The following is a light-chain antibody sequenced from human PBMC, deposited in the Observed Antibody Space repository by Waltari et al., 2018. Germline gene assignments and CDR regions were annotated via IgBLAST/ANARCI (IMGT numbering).Light chain of an antibody. Sequence: DIQMTQSPPSLSASVGDRVTITCRASQNIRTYLNWYQQTPGKAPRLLIYAAYTLRSGVPARFSASGSGTNFTLTISSLQPEDFATFYCQQTYSDPRTFGGGTKVEI. V-gene: IGKV1-39*01. CDR1: QNIRTY. J-gene: IGKJ4*01. CDR3: QQTYSDPRT. CDR2: AAY.